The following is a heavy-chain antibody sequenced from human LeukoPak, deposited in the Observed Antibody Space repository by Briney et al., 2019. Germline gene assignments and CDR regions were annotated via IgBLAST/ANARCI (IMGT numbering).Heavy chain of an antibody. CDR2: VYPSAGTS. CDR3: VREYHGGYFDF. CDR1: GYIFTSYY. D-gene: IGHD3-16*01. J-gene: IGHJ4*02. Sequence: ASVKVSCKASGYIFTSYYMHWVRQAPGQGLEWLSVVYPSAGTSDPAQRFRARITLSDDTSTSTAYMELRSLKSKDTAIYFCVREYHGGYFDFWGQGTLVTVSS. V-gene: IGHV1-46*03.